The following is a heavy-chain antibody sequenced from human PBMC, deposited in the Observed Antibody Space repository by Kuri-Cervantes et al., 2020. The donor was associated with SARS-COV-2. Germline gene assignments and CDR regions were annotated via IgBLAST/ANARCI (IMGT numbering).Heavy chain of an antibody. CDR1: GFTFSSYA. CDR2: ISCDGSNK. Sequence: GGSLRLSCAASGFTFSSYAMHWVRQAPGKGLEWVAVISCDGSNKYYADSVKGRFTISRDNSKNTLYLQMNSLRAEDTAVYYCAREEWLLSSDYYYYYYGMDVWGQGTTVTVSS. D-gene: IGHD3-3*01. CDR3: AREEWLLSSDYYYYYYGMDV. J-gene: IGHJ6*02. V-gene: IGHV3-30-3*01.